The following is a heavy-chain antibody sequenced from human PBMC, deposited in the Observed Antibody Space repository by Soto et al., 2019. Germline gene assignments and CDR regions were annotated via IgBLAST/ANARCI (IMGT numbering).Heavy chain of an antibody. CDR3: ARRVGYSSFSGVYWFDP. J-gene: IGHJ5*02. Sequence: SCSPDLTCAVSGDSMSISGYSWGWKRQPPGKGLEWIGSIYYSGSTYYNPSLKSRVTISVDTSKNQFSLKLSSVTAADTAVYYCARRVGYSSFSGVYWFDPWGQGTLVTVSS. D-gene: IGHD6-13*01. CDR1: GDSMSISGYS. CDR2: IYYSGST. V-gene: IGHV4-39*01.